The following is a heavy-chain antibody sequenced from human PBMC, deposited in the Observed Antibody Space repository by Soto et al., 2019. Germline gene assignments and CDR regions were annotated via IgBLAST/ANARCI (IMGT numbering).Heavy chain of an antibody. CDR1: GFTFSSYS. V-gene: IGHV3-21*01. Sequence: EVQLVESGGGLVKPGGSLRLSCAASGFTFSSYSMNWVRQAPGKGLEWVSSISSSSSYIYYADSVKGRFTISRDNPKNSLCMQMNSLRAGDTGVYYCARDLAGTTRGGGFDPWGQGTLVTVSS. CDR3: ARDLAGTTRGGGFDP. J-gene: IGHJ5*02. D-gene: IGHD1-7*01. CDR2: ISSSSSYI.